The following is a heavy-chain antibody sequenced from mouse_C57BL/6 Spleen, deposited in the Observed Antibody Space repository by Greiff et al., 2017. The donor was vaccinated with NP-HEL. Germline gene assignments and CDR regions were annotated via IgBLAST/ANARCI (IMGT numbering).Heavy chain of an antibody. V-gene: IGHV1-64*01. D-gene: IGHD1-1*01. J-gene: IGHJ1*03. Sequence: VQLQQSGAELVKPGASVKLSCKASGYTFTSYWMHWVKQRPGQGLEWIGMIHPNSGSTNYNEKFKSKATLTVDKSSSTAYMQLSSLTSEDSAVYYCARDGDYGRGYFDVWGTGTTVTVSS. CDR2: IHPNSGST. CDR3: ARDGDYGRGYFDV. CDR1: GYTFTSYW.